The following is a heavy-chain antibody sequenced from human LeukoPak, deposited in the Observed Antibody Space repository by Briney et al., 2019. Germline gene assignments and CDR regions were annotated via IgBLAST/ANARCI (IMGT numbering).Heavy chain of an antibody. Sequence: RSGGSLRLSCAASGFTFSSYGMHWVRQAPGKGLEWVAVISYDGSNKYYADSVKGRFTISRDNSKNTLYLQMNSLRAEDTALYYCAKDGGDSSSWYEGWFDPWGQGTLVTVSS. CDR3: AKDGGDSSSWYEGWFDP. V-gene: IGHV3-30*18. CDR2: ISYDGSNK. J-gene: IGHJ5*02. CDR1: GFTFSSYG. D-gene: IGHD6-13*01.